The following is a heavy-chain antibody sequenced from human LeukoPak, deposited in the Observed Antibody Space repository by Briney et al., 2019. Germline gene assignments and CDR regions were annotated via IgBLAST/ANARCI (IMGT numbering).Heavy chain of an antibody. CDR1: GYTFTGYY. D-gene: IGHD3-22*01. V-gene: IGHV1-2*02. CDR3: ATSNYYDSRSG. J-gene: IGHJ4*02. Sequence: ASVKVSCKASGYTFTGYYMHWVRQAPGQGLEWMGWINPNSGGTNYAQKFQGRVTMTRDTSISTAYMELSSLRSEDTAVYYCATSNYYDSRSGWGQGTLVTVSS. CDR2: INPNSGGT.